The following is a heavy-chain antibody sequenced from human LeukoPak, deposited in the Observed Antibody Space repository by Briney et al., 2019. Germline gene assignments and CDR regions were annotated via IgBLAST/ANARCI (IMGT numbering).Heavy chain of an antibody. CDR1: GFTFRTYW. CDR2: IDSDGSST. CDR3: ARDNIRSLDH. Sequence: GGSLRHSCAASGFTFRTYWMHWVRQVPGKGLVWVSRIDSDGSSTSYADSVKGRFTISRDNARNTFYLQMNSLRAEDTAVYYCARDNIRSLDHWGQRTLVTVSS. D-gene: IGHD1-14*01. V-gene: IGHV3-74*01. J-gene: IGHJ4*02.